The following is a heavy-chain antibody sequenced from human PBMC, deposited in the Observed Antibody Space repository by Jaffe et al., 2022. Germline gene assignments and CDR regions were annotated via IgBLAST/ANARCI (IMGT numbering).Heavy chain of an antibody. J-gene: IGHJ4*02. Sequence: QVHLVESGGGVVQPGGSLKLSCAVSGFTFSNYGMHWVRQAPGKGLEWVAFIRYDGNDKYYGDSVKGRFTISRDNSKNTLFLQMNSLRPDDTAVYWCAKIPVEEGVDYWGQGALVSVSS. CDR3: AKIPVEEGVDY. CDR2: IRYDGNDK. D-gene: IGHD2-8*02. V-gene: IGHV3-30*02. CDR1: GFTFSNYG.